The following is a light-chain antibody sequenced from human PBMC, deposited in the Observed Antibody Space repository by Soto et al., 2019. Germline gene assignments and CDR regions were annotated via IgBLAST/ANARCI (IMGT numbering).Light chain of an antibody. J-gene: IGKJ1*01. Sequence: DIQMTQSPSTLSASVGDRVTITCRASQSISSWLAWYQQKPGRAPKLLIYKASSLETGVPSRFNGSGSGTEFTLTISSLKLDDFASYYCQQYGSSSACTFGQGTKVEIK. V-gene: IGKV1-5*03. CDR3: QQYGSSSACT. CDR1: QSISSW. CDR2: KAS.